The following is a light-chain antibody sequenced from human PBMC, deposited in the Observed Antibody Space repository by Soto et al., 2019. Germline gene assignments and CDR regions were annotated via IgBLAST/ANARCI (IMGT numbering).Light chain of an antibody. Sequence: DLQMTQFPSSLSASVGDTVTINCRASQFISTHLSWYRHKPGRGPELLIQAASSLLSGVPSRFSGSASEADFTLTITALQPEDFATYFCQQSHSLPITFGQGTRLEIK. J-gene: IGKJ5*01. V-gene: IGKV1-39*01. CDR1: QFISTH. CDR3: QQSHSLPIT. CDR2: AAS.